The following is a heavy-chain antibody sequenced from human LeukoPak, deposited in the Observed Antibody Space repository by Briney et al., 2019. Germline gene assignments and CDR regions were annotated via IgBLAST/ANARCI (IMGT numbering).Heavy chain of an antibody. CDR1: GFALSDYY. CDR2: IKQDVSEK. J-gene: IGHJ4*02. D-gene: IGHD6-19*01. V-gene: IGHV3-7*01. Sequence: QAGGSLRLSCAASGFALSDYYMTWIRQAPGKGLEWVANIKQDVSEKYYVDSVKGRFTISRDNAKNSLYLQMNSLRAEDTAVYYCARDGGQDSSGWYPTKPYDYWGQGTLVTVSS. CDR3: ARDGGQDSSGWYPTKPYDY.